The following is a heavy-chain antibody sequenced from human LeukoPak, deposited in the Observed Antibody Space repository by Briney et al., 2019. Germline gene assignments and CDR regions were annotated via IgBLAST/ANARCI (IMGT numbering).Heavy chain of an antibody. V-gene: IGHV1-69*05. J-gene: IGHJ4*02. D-gene: IGHD6-13*01. Sequence: SVKVSCKASGGTFSSYAISWVRQAPGQGLEWMGRIIPIFGTANYAQKFQGRVTITTDESTSTAYMALSSLRAEDTAVYYCASGIAAALAFVYWGQGTLVTVSS. CDR1: GGTFSSYA. CDR2: IIPIFGTA. CDR3: ASGIAAALAFVY.